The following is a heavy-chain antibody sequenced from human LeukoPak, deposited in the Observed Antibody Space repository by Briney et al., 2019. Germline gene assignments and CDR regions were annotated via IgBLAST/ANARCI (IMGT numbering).Heavy chain of an antibody. J-gene: IGHJ4*02. V-gene: IGHV3-7*01. CDR2: INQDGSGR. CDR3: ARDPDYGDPGPFWDY. Sequence: GSLRLSCVASGFTFSTYWMSWVRQAPGKGLEWVANINQDGSGRYHVDSVKGRITISRDNAKNSLYLQMNSQRAEDTAVYYCARDPDYGDPGPFWDYWGQGTLVTVSS. CDR1: GFTFSTYW. D-gene: IGHD4-17*01.